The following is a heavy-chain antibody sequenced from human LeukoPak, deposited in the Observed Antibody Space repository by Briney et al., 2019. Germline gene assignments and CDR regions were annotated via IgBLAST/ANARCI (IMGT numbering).Heavy chain of an antibody. D-gene: IGHD2-2*01. CDR1: GGSISGYY. CDR3: ARQLGYCSSTSCYADKVDY. Sequence: SETLSLTCTVSGGSISGYYWGWIRQPPGRGLEWIGYVYYTGSANYNPSLKSRVTMSVDTSKNQFSLKLSSVTAADTAVYYCARQLGYCSSTSCYADKVDYWGQGTLVTVSS. J-gene: IGHJ4*02. V-gene: IGHV4-59*08. CDR2: VYYTGSA.